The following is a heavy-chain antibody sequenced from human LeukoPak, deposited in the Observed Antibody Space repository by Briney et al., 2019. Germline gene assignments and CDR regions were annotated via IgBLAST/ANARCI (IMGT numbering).Heavy chain of an antibody. V-gene: IGHV1-2*02. CDR3: ARDSRDIVVVVAAKNWFDP. CDR2: INPNSGGT. Sequence: ASVKVSCKASGYTFTGYYMHWVRQAPGQGLEWMGWINPNSGGTNYAQKFQGRVTMTRDTSISTAYMELSRLRSDDTAVYYCARDSRDIVVVVAAKNWFDPWGQGTLVTVSS. D-gene: IGHD2-15*01. CDR1: GYTFTGYY. J-gene: IGHJ5*02.